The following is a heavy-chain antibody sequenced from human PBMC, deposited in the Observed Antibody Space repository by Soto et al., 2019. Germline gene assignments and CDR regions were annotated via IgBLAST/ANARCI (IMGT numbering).Heavy chain of an antibody. CDR3: AKERASGSLDY. J-gene: IGHJ4*02. CDR1: GFTFSSYS. Sequence: EVQLVESGGGLVQPGGSLRLSCAASGFTFSSYSMNWVRQAPGKGLEWVSGISWNSGSIGYADSVKGRFTISRDNAKNSLYLQMNSLRAEDTALYYCAKERASGSLDYWGQGTLVTVSS. CDR2: ISWNSGSI. D-gene: IGHD3-22*01. V-gene: IGHV3-9*01.